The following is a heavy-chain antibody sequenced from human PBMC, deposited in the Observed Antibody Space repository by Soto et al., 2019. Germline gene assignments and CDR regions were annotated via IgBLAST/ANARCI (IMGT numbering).Heavy chain of an antibody. CDR1: GYLFTHLW. CDR2: IYPGDSEI. CDR3: ATHHPLDSSGWFH. J-gene: IGHJ4*02. Sequence: GYFRKLSCTASGYLFTHLWFGWVPQVPGKGLEWLGIIYPGDSEIRYSPSFQGQVTISADRSISTAYLQWSSLKASDTAIYYCATHHPLDSSGWFHWCQGILGT. V-gene: IGHV5-51*01. D-gene: IGHD6-19*01.